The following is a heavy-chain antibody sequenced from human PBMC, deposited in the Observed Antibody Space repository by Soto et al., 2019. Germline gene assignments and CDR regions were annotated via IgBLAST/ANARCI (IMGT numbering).Heavy chain of an antibody. CDR1: GGSISTSRSF. CDR2: IFYSGST. D-gene: IGHD2-21*01. Sequence: PSEALSLTCSVSGGSISTSRSFWAWIPHPPGKGLEWLANIFYSGSTFYNPSLASRVSVSVDTSKNEFSLKLRSVTAADTAVYYCARQPTTGDTDLWFDPWGQGTLVTVSS. J-gene: IGHJ5*02. CDR3: ARQPTTGDTDLWFDP. V-gene: IGHV4-39*01.